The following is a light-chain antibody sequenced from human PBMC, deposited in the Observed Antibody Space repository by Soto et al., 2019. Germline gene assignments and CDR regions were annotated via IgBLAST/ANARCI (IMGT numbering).Light chain of an antibody. J-gene: IGKJ1*01. CDR1: QTVNTY. Sequence: EILMTQSPATLSVSPGERATLSCRASQTVNTYLAWYQHRPGQAPRLLIYGASARATGIPARFSGSGTGTEFTLTINSLQSEDFAVYYWQQYAHWHQVTFGQGNKVEI. CDR3: QQYAHWHQVT. V-gene: IGKV3-15*01. CDR2: GAS.